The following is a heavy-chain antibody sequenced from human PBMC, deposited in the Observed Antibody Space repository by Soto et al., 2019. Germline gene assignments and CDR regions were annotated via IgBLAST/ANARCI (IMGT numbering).Heavy chain of an antibody. CDR1: GCTISSYY. CDR2: IYYSGST. V-gene: IGHV4-59*06. J-gene: IGHJ4*02. CDR3: AREPLT. Sequence: NPSETLSLTCTVSGCTISSYYLNWIRQHPGKGLEWIGYIYYSGSTYYNPSLKSRVTISVDTSKNQFSLKLSSVTAADTAVYYCAREPLTWGQGSLVTVSS.